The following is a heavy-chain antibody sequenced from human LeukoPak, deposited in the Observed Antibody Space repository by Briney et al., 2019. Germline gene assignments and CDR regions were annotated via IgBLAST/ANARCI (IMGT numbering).Heavy chain of an antibody. CDR3: ARDPRGDSSGFYFDY. J-gene: IGHJ4*02. CDR1: GGSFSGYY. CDR2: ISSSSSYI. D-gene: IGHD3-22*01. Sequence: ETLSLTCAVYGGSFSGYYWSWIRQAPGKGLEWVSSISSSSSYIYYADSVKGRFTISRDNAKNSLYLQMNSLRAEDTAVYYCARDPRGDSSGFYFDYWGQGTLVTVSS. V-gene: IGHV3-21*01.